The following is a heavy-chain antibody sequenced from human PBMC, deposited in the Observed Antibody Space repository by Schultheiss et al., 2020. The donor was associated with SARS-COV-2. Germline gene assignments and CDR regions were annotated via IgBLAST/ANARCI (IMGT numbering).Heavy chain of an antibody. Sequence: GGSLRLSCAASGFTFSSYGMSWVRQAPGKGLEWVSAISGSGGSTYYADSVKGRFTISRDNSKNTLYLQMNSLRAEDTAVYYCAKGGDYGGNSGLYYYYGMDVWGQGTTVTVSS. CDR2: ISGSGGST. CDR3: AKGGDYGGNSGLYYYYGMDV. J-gene: IGHJ6*02. CDR1: GFTFSSYG. D-gene: IGHD4-23*01. V-gene: IGHV3-23*01.